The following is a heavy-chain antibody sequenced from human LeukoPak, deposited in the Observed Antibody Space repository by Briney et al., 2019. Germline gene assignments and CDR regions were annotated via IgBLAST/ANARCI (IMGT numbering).Heavy chain of an antibody. CDR3: ANPPYGSGSYP. Sequence: GGSLRLSCVASGFTFSSYALNWVRQAPGKGLEWLTVISNDGSNKYYADSVKGRFTISRDNAKDSLYLQMSSLRAEDTAVYYCANPPYGSGSYPWGQGTLVTVSS. CDR2: ISNDGSNK. J-gene: IGHJ5*02. CDR1: GFTFSSYA. D-gene: IGHD3-10*01. V-gene: IGHV3-30-3*01.